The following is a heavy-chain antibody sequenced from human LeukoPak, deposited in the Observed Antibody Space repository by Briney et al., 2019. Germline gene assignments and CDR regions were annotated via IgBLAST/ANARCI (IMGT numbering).Heavy chain of an antibody. CDR2: ISSSGSTI. V-gene: IGHV3-48*03. CDR3: AKGWASGWYYFDY. Sequence: GGSLRLSCAASGFTFSSYEMNWVRQAPGKGLEWVSYISSSGSTIYYADSVKGRFTISRDNSKNTLYLQMNSLRAEDTAVYYCAKGWASGWYYFDYWGQGTLVTVSS. D-gene: IGHD6-19*01. CDR1: GFTFSSYE. J-gene: IGHJ4*02.